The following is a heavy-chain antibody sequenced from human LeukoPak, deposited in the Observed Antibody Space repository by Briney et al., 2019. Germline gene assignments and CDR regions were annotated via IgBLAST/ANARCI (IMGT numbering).Heavy chain of an antibody. CDR2: ISYDGSNE. D-gene: IGHD3-3*01. CDR1: GFTFSTFD. Sequence: GGSLRLSCAASGFTFSTFDLHWVRQAPGKGLEWVALISYDGSNEYYADSVKGRFAISRDNSKNTLFLQLNSLRAEDTAIYYCAKGLTYNFWSGPIDYWGQETLVTVSS. V-gene: IGHV3-30*18. CDR3: AKGLTYNFWSGPIDY. J-gene: IGHJ4*02.